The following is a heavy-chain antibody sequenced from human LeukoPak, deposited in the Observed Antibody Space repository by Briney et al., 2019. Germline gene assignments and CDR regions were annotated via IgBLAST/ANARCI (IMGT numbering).Heavy chain of an antibody. V-gene: IGHV3-30*03. D-gene: IGHD6-19*01. J-gene: IGHJ4*02. CDR1: GFTFSSYG. Sequence: GGSLRLSCAASGFTFSSYGMHWVRQAPGKGLEWVAVISYDGSNKYYADSVKGRFTISRDNSKNTLYLQMNSLRAEDTAVYYCASGWRVVLYGYWGQGTLVTVSS. CDR3: ASGWRVVLYGY. CDR2: ISYDGSNK.